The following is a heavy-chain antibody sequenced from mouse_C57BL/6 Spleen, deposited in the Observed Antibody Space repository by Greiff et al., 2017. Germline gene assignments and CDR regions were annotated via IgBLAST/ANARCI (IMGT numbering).Heavy chain of an antibody. D-gene: IGHD2-5*01. CDR1: GFTFSSYA. J-gene: IGHJ1*03. Sequence: EVKLVEPGGGLVKPGGSLKLSCAASGFTFSSYAMSWVRQTPGKRLEWVATISDGGSYTYYPDNVKGRFTISGDNAKNNLYLQMSHLKSEDTAMYYCARSVYYSNFYWYFDVWGTGTTVTVSS. CDR3: ARSVYYSNFYWYFDV. V-gene: IGHV5-4*03. CDR2: ISDGGSYT.